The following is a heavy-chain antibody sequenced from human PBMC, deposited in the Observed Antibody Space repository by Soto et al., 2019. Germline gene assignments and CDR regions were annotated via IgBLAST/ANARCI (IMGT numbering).Heavy chain of an antibody. CDR2: IYYSGST. Sequence: SETLSLTCTVSGGSISGYYWTWIRQPPGKGLEWIGYIYYSGSTNYNPSLKSRVTISVATSKTPFSLKLSPVTAAATAVYSCARLDGYSPYMDVWGKGTTVPVSS. CDR3: ARLDGYSPYMDV. J-gene: IGHJ6*03. D-gene: IGHD2-21*01. CDR1: GGSISGYY. V-gene: IGHV4-59*08.